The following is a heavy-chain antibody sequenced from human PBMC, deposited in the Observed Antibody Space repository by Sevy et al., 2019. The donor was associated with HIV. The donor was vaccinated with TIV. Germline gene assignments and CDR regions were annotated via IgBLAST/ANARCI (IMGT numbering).Heavy chain of an antibody. D-gene: IGHD3-3*01. CDR2: IIPIFGTA. J-gene: IGHJ4*02. CDR1: GGTFSSYA. Sequence: ASVKVSCKASGGTFSSYAISWVRQAPGQGLEWMGGIIPIFGTANYAQKFQGRVTITADESTSTAYMELSSLGSEDTAVYYCARDRGLGVVYFDYWGQGTLVTVSS. CDR3: ARDRGLGVVYFDY. V-gene: IGHV1-69*13.